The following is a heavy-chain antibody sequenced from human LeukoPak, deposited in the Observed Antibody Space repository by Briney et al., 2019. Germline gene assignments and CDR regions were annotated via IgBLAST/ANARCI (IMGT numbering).Heavy chain of an antibody. J-gene: IGHJ5*02. V-gene: IGHV4-30-2*01. CDR2: IYHSGST. D-gene: IGHD2-21*02. CDR1: GGSISSGGYS. CDR3: ARTSLAYCGGDCYSEWFDP. Sequence: PSETLSLTCAVSGGSISSGGYSWSWIRQPPGKGLRWIGYIYHSGSTYQNPSLKSRVTISVDRSKNQFSLKLSSVTAADTAVYYCARTSLAYCGGDCYSEWFDPWGQGTLVTVSS.